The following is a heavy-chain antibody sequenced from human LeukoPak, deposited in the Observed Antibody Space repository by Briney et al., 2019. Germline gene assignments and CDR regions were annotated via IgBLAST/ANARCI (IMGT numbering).Heavy chain of an antibody. V-gene: IGHV3-23*01. J-gene: IGHJ4*02. Sequence: PGGSLRLSCAASGFTFSSYAMSWVRQAPGKGLEWVSAISGSGGSTYYADSVKGRFTVSRDNSKNTLYLQMNSLRAEDTAVYYCARDLSGATVTTIDHWGQGTLVTVSS. CDR2: ISGSGGST. CDR1: GFTFSSYA. D-gene: IGHD4-17*01. CDR3: ARDLSGATVTTIDH.